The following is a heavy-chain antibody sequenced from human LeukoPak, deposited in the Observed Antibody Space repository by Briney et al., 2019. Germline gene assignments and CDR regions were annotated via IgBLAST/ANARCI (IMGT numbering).Heavy chain of an antibody. CDR1: GFTVSSNY. Sequence: GGSLRLSCAASGFTVSSNYMSWVRQAPGKGLEWVSLIYSGGSTYYADSVKGRFTISRDNSKNTLYLQMNSLRAEDTAVYYCARDFIGDGYNAFDYWGQGTLVTVSS. CDR2: IYSGGST. D-gene: IGHD5-24*01. CDR3: ARDFIGDGYNAFDY. J-gene: IGHJ4*02. V-gene: IGHV3-66*02.